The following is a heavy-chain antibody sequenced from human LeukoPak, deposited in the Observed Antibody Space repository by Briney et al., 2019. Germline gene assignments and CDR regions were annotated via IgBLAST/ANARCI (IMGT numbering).Heavy chain of an antibody. J-gene: IGHJ6*02. V-gene: IGHV5-51*01. CDR1: GYSFTSYW. Sequence: GESLQISSKGSGYSFTSYWIGWVRPMPGKGLEWMGIIYPGDSDTRYSPSFQGQVTISAHKSISTAYLQWSSLKASDTAMYYCARPTMTTVSGDTVYYDYGMDVWGQGTTVTVSS. CDR3: ARPTMTTVSGDTVYYDYGMDV. D-gene: IGHD4-17*01. CDR2: IYPGDSDT.